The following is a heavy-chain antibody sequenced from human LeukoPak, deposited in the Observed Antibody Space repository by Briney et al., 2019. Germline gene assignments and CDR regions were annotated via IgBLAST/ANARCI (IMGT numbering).Heavy chain of an antibody. CDR2: ISSSGGIT. CDR3: AKSSQRFGMDV. CDR1: GLTFSSSA. Sequence: PAGSLRLSCAASGLTFSSSAMNWVRQAPGQGLELVSGISSSGGITYYADSVKGRFTIFRDNSKNTLYLQLNSLRAEDTAVYYCAKSSQRFGMDVWGQGTTVTVSS. J-gene: IGHJ6*02. V-gene: IGHV3-23*01.